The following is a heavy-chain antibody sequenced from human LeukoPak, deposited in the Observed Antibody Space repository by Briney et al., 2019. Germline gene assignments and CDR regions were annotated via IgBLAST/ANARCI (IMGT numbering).Heavy chain of an antibody. Sequence: ASVKVSFKASGYTLTNYYMHWVRQAPGQGLEWMGIINPSGGSTSYAQKFQGRVTMTGDMSTSTLYMEVSSLRSEDTAVYYCARQRTSVGMDVWGQGTTVTVSS. CDR2: INPSGGST. CDR1: GYTLTNYY. CDR3: ARQRTSVGMDV. D-gene: IGHD4-17*01. J-gene: IGHJ6*02. V-gene: IGHV1-46*01.